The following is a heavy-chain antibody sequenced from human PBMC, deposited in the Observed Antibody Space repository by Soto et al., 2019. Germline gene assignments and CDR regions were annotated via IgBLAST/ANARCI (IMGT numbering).Heavy chain of an antibody. D-gene: IGHD3-22*01. J-gene: IGHJ4*02. CDR1: GFTFSSYS. Sequence: EVQLVESGGGLVKPGGSLRLSCAASGFTFSSYSMNWVRHAPGKGREWVSSISSSSSYIYYADSVKGRFTISRDNAKNSLYLQMNSLRAEDTAVYYCARGPGYYYSSGYYSGYWGQGTLVTVSS. CDR3: ARGPGYYYSSGYYSGY. CDR2: ISSSSSYI. V-gene: IGHV3-21*01.